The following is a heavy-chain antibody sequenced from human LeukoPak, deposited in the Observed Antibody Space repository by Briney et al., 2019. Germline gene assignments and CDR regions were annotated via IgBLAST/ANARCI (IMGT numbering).Heavy chain of an antibody. D-gene: IGHD6-6*01. CDR2: MNPNSGNT. J-gene: IGHJ5*02. CDR1: GYTFTSYD. V-gene: IGHV1-8*01. CDR3: SRSSSRLLYFDP. Sequence: ASVKVSCKASGYTFTSYDINWVRQATGQGPEWMGWMNPNSGNTGYAQKFQGRVTMTRNTSISTAYMELSSLRSEDTAVYYCSRSSSRLLYFDPWGQGTLVTVSS.